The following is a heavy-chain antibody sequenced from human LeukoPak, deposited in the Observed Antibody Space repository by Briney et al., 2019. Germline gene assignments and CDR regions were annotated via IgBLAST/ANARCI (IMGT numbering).Heavy chain of an antibody. Sequence: ASVKVSCKASGYTVTSYDINWVRQATGQGLEWMGWMNPNSGNSGYAQKFQGRVTMTRNTSISTAYMELSSLRSEDTAVYYCAKEGDDYGEYNWFAPWGQGALVTVPS. CDR3: AKEGDDYGEYNWFAP. J-gene: IGHJ5*02. CDR2: MNPNSGNS. V-gene: IGHV1-8*02. D-gene: IGHD4-17*01. CDR1: GYTVTSYD.